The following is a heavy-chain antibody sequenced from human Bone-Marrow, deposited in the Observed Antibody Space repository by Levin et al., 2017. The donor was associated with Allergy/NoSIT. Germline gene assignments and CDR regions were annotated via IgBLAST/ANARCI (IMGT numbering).Heavy chain of an antibody. CDR1: GDSIGSRAFY. J-gene: IGHJ4*02. CDR2: IYYSRST. Sequence: PGGSLRLSCTVSGDSIGSRAFYWGWIRQPPGTGLEWVASIYYSRSTYYNPSLKSRVTVSVDTSKNQFSLKLTSVTAADPAIYYCAGRFAPSSNWDFDYWGPGTLVTVSS. D-gene: IGHD2-2*01. V-gene: IGHV4-39*01. CDR3: AGRFAPSSNWDFDY.